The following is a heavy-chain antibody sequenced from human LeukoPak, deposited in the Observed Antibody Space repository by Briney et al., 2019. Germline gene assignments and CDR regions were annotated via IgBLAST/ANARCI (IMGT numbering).Heavy chain of an antibody. CDR1: GGSISSSSYY. CDR3: ARGRSGGWYWCFDY. Sequence: PSETLSLTCTVSGGSISSSSYYWGWIRQPPGKGLEWIGNIYYSGSTNYNPSLKSRVTISVDTSKNQFSLKLSSVTAADTAVYYCARGRSGGWYWCFDYWGQGTLVTVSS. J-gene: IGHJ4*02. D-gene: IGHD6-19*01. CDR2: IYYSGST. V-gene: IGHV4-39*07.